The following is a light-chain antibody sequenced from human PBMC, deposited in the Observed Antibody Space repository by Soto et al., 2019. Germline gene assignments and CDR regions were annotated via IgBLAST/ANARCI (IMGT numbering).Light chain of an antibody. J-gene: IGKJ1*01. Sequence: EIVMTQSPATLSVSPGERATLSCRASQSVSSNLAWYQQNPGQAPRLLIYGASTRDTGIPARFSGSGSGTEFTLTISRLQSEDFAVYYCQQYKKWPPWTFGQGTKVEIK. CDR1: QSVSSN. CDR2: GAS. V-gene: IGKV3-15*01. CDR3: QQYKKWPPWT.